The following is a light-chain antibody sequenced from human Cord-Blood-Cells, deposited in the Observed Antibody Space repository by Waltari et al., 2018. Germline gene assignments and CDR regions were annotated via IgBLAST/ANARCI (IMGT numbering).Light chain of an antibody. Sequence: QSALTQPASASGSPGQSITISCTGTSSDVGGYNYASWYQQHPGKAPKLMIYDVSNRPSGVSNRFSGSKSGNTASLTISGLQAEDEADYYCSSYTSSSTLVVFGGGTKLTVL. CDR2: DVS. V-gene: IGLV2-14*01. CDR3: SSYTSSSTLVV. J-gene: IGLJ2*01. CDR1: SSDVGGYNY.